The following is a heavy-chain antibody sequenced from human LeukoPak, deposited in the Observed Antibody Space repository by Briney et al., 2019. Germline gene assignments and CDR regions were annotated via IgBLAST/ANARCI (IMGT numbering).Heavy chain of an antibody. D-gene: IGHD6-13*01. CDR1: GYSFTSYW. Sequence: GESLKISCKGSGYSFTSYWIGWVRQMPGKGLERMGIIYPGDSDTRYSPSFQGQVTISADKSISTAYLQWSSLKASDTAMYYCARQVGIAAAGTGGHWFDPWGQGTLVTVSS. J-gene: IGHJ5*02. CDR3: ARQVGIAAAGTGGHWFDP. CDR2: IYPGDSDT. V-gene: IGHV5-51*01.